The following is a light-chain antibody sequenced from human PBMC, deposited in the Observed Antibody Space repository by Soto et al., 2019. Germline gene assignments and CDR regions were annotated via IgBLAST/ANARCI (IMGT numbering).Light chain of an antibody. CDR1: QSISTY. CDR2: AAS. CDR3: QQSYTIPYT. J-gene: IGKJ2*01. Sequence: DIQMTQSPSSLPASVGDRVTLTCRASQSISTYLNWYQQKPGKPPKLLIYAASSLQSGVPSRLSGSGSGTDFTLTISSLQPEDFATYYCQQSYTIPYTFGQGTKLEIK. V-gene: IGKV1-39*01.